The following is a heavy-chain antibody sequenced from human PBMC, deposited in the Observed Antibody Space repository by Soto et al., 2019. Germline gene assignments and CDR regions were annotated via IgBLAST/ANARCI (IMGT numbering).Heavy chain of an antibody. V-gene: IGHV4-59*01. D-gene: IGHD3-22*01. CDR1: GGSISSYY. CDR3: ARSPTYYYDSSGYYFFDY. Sequence: SETLSLTCTVSGGSISSYYWSWIRQPPGKGLEWIGYIYYSGSTNYNPSLKSRVTISVDTSKNQFSLKLSSVTAADTAVYYCARSPTYYYDSSGYYFFDYWGQGXLVTVPS. J-gene: IGHJ4*02. CDR2: IYYSGST.